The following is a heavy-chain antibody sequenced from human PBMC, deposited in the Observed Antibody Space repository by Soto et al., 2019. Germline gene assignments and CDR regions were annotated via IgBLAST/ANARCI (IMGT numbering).Heavy chain of an antibody. J-gene: IGHJ6*02. CDR3: ARLHSHGTYGMDV. D-gene: IGHD5-18*01. CDR2: IIPIFGTT. Sequence: GPPVKVSCKASGGSFTYTLSWARQAPGQGLEWMGGIIPIFGTTNYAQKFQGRVTITADESTKTAYMELSTLRSEDTAVYYCARLHSHGTYGMDVWGQGTTVTVSS. CDR1: GGSFTYT. V-gene: IGHV1-69*01.